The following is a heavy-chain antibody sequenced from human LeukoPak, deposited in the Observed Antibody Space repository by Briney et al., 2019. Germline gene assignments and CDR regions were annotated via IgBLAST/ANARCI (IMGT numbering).Heavy chain of an antibody. V-gene: IGHV3-23*01. J-gene: IGHJ4*02. CDR2: ISGSGGST. CDR3: AREGFYGRELFPAFDY. CDR1: GFTFSSYA. D-gene: IGHD3-10*01. Sequence: GGSLRLSCAASGFTFSSYAMSWVRQAPGKGLEWVSAISGSGGSTYYADSVKGRFTISRDNSKNTLYLQMNSLRAEDTAVYYCAREGFYGRELFPAFDYWGQGTLVTVSS.